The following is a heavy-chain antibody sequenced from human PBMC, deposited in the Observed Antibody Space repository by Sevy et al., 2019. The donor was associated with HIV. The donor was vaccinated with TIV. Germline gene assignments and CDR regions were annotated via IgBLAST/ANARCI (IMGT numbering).Heavy chain of an antibody. V-gene: IGHV4-61*01. Sequence: SETLSLTCTVSGASVSYGNYYWTWIRQPPGKGLEWIGYIYYSGSTNYNPSLKSRVTISVDTSKNQFSLKLSSVTAADTAVYYCARDHGDYAAFDIWGQGTMVTVSS. CDR1: GASVSYGNYY. CDR2: IYYSGST. CDR3: ARDHGDYAAFDI. D-gene: IGHD4-17*01. J-gene: IGHJ3*02.